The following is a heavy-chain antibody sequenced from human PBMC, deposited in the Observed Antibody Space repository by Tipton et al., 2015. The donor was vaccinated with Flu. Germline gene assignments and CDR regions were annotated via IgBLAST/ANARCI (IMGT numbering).Heavy chain of an antibody. V-gene: IGHV4-39*07. Sequence: TLSLTCTVSGASLRSSSYYWGWIRQPQGKGLEWIGSFYYDVGTYYNPSLNSRVTISVDESKNQFSLNLTSVTAADTAVYYCARDLGGGSGWYRYFDIWGQGTLVTVSS. CDR3: ARDLGGGSGWYRYFDI. J-gene: IGHJ4*02. CDR1: GASLRSSSYY. CDR2: FYYDVGT. D-gene: IGHD6-19*01.